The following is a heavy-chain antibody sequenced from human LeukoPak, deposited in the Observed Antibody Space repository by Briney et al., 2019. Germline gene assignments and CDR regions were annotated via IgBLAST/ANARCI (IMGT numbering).Heavy chain of an antibody. J-gene: IGHJ4*02. D-gene: IGHD2-15*01. CDR2: INHSGST. Sequence: SETLSLTCAAYGVSFSGYYLSWIRQPPGKGLEWIGEINHSGSTNYNPSLKSRVTISVDTSKNQFSLKLSSVTAADTAVYYCARARTDIVVVVAAKYYFDYWGQGTLVTVSS. CDR3: ARARTDIVVVVAAKYYFDY. CDR1: GVSFSGYY. V-gene: IGHV4-34*01.